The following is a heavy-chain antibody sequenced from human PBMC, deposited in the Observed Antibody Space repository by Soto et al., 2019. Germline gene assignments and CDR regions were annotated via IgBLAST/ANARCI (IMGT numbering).Heavy chain of an antibody. CDR3: ARQLRSSPSRNYYFDY. J-gene: IGHJ4*02. CDR1: GYTFTSYY. Sequence: QVQLVQSGAEVKKPGASVKVSCKASGYTFTSYYMHWVRQAPGQGLEWMGIINPSGGSTSYAQKFQGRVTMTRDTSTSTVYMELSSLRSEDTAVYYCARQLRSSPSRNYYFDYWGQGTLVTVSS. CDR2: INPSGGST. D-gene: IGHD6-13*01. V-gene: IGHV1-46*01.